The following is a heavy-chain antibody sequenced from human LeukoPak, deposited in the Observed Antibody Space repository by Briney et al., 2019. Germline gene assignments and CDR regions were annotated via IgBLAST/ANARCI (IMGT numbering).Heavy chain of an antibody. CDR1: GFTFSSYG. D-gene: IGHD2-21*02. CDR3: AKDLERHIVVVTASAVDY. Sequence: AGGSLRLSCAASGFTFSSYGMHWVRQAPGKGLEWVAVISYDGSKKYYADSVKGRFTISRDNSKNTLYLQMNSLRPEDTAVYYCAKDLERHIVVVTASAVDYWGQGTLVTVSS. CDR2: ISYDGSKK. J-gene: IGHJ4*02. V-gene: IGHV3-30*18.